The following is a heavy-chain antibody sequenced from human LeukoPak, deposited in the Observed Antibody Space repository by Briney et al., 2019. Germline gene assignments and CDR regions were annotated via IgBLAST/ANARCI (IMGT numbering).Heavy chain of an antibody. D-gene: IGHD2-2*01. Sequence: GGSLRLSCAASGFTVSSNYMSWVRQAPGKGLEWVSVIYSGGSTYYADSVKGRFTISRDNSKNTLCLQMNSLRAEDTAVYYCAKGVHCSSTSCFPSDAFDIWGQGTMVTVSS. V-gene: IGHV3-53*05. CDR1: GFTVSSNY. J-gene: IGHJ3*02. CDR2: IYSGGST. CDR3: AKGVHCSSTSCFPSDAFDI.